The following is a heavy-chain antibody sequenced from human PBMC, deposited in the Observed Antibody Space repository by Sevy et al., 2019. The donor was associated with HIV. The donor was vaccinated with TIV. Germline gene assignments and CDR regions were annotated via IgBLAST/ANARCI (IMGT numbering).Heavy chain of an antibody. CDR2: INTSGST. V-gene: IGHV4-4*07. Sequence: SETLSLTCTVSGDSFSSYFWAWIRQPAGKGLEWIGRINTSGSTNYNPSLKSRVTMSVDTCKSQFSLKVTSLTAADTAIYFCARSNWVTATNGFSKSYYFDYWGQGSLVTVSS. J-gene: IGHJ4*02. CDR3: ARSNWVTATNGFSKSYYFDY. D-gene: IGHD7-27*01. CDR1: GDSFSSYF.